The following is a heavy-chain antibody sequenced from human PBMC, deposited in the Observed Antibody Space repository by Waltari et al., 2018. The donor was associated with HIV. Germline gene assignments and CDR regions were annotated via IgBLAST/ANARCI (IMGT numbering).Heavy chain of an antibody. J-gene: IGHJ4*02. Sequence: EVKLEESGGGWVQPGGSLTLTCEASGFTFSFYWLSWVRQAPGKGLEWVANINQAGTGRHYVDSVRGRVTISRDNGKTSLFLQMNSLSVEDTAVYYCATTHGSGAYDNDFDYWGQGTLV. CDR3: ATTHGSGAYDNDFDY. CDR1: GFTFSFYW. CDR2: INQAGTGR. D-gene: IGHD3-10*01. V-gene: IGHV3-7*01.